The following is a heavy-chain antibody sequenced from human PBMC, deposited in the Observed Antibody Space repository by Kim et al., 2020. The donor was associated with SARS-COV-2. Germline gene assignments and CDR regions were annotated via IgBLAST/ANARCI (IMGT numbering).Heavy chain of an antibody. J-gene: IGHJ6*02. V-gene: IGHV3-23*01. CDR1: GFTFSSYA. CDR3: TKHLDYYYGMDV. Sequence: GGSLRLSCAISGFTFSSYAMNWVRQAPGKGLEWVSSISGSGGSTYYADSVKGRFTISRDNSKNTLYLRMNSLTAEDTAVYYCTKHLDYYYGMDVWGQGTT. CDR2: ISGSGGST.